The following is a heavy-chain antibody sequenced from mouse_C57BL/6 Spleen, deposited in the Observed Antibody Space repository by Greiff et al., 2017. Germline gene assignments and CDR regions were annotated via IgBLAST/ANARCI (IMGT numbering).Heavy chain of an antibody. CDR1: GYTFTSYW. Sequence: QVQLQQPGAELVKPGASVKLSCKASGYTFTSYWMHWVKQRPGQGLEWIGMIHPNSGSTNYNEKFKSKATLTVDKSSSTAYMQLSSLTSEDSAVYYCARGGYDPDRVAYWGQGTLVTVSA. CDR2: IHPNSGST. J-gene: IGHJ3*01. D-gene: IGHD2-3*01. V-gene: IGHV1-64*01. CDR3: ARGGYDPDRVAY.